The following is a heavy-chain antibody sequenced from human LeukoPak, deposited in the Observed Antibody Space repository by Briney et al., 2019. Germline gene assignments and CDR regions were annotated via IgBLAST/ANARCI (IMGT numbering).Heavy chain of an antibody. J-gene: IGHJ4*02. CDR1: GFIFSSYP. D-gene: IGHD3-10*01. V-gene: IGHV3-23*01. CDR2: ISGNGENT. CDR3: ANQRGGY. Sequence: GGSLRLSCAASGFIFSSYPMTWVRQAPGKGLEWVSAISGNGENTYYADSVKGRFSISRDNSRNTVYLQMNSLRHEDTAIYYCANQRGGYWGQGTLVTVSS.